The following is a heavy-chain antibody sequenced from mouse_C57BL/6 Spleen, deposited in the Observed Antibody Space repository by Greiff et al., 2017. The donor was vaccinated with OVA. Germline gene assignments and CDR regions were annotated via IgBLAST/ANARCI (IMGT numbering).Heavy chain of an antibody. J-gene: IGHJ2*01. CDR2: ISSGSSTI. CDR1: GFTFSDYG. CDR3: ARVYYGSRYFDY. D-gene: IGHD1-1*01. Sequence: EVHLVESGGGLVKPGGSLKLSCAASGFTFSDYGMHWVRQAPEKGLEWVAYISSGSSTIYYADTVKGRFTISRDNAKNTLFLQMTSLRSEDTAMYYCARVYYGSRYFDYWGQGTTLTVSS. V-gene: IGHV5-17*01.